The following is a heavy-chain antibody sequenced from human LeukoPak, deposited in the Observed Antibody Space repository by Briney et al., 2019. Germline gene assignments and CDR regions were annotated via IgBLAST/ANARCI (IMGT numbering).Heavy chain of an antibody. CDR3: ARVILGYCSGGSCPTMHFDY. V-gene: IGHV4-39*01. J-gene: IGHJ4*02. CDR1: GGSISNSGYY. D-gene: IGHD2-15*01. CDR2: IYYSGST. Sequence: PSETLSLTCTVSGGSISNSGYYWGWIRQPPGKGLEWIGSIYYSGSTYYNPSLKSRVTISVDTSKNQFSLKLSSVTAADTAVYYCARVILGYCSGGSCPTMHFDYWGQGTLVTVSS.